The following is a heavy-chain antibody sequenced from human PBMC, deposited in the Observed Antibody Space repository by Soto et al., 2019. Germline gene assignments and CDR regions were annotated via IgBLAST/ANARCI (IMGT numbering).Heavy chain of an antibody. CDR3: ARQDWTNDVCFEAAVTLGGALEY. Sequence: EVQLVESGGGLVQTGKALRLSCAASGITFRKYWMHWVRQAPGKGPVWVSYISSDGTTTDYADSVKGRFTISRDNAKNTMYMQMDSQRVEDTAVYYCARQDWTNDVCFEAAVTLGGALEYWGQGAQVTVSS. CDR2: ISSDGTTT. J-gene: IGHJ4*02. V-gene: IGHV3-74*01. CDR1: GITFRKYW. D-gene: IGHD2-8*01.